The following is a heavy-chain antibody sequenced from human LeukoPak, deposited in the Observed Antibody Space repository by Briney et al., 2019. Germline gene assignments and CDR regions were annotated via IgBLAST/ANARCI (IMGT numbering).Heavy chain of an antibody. D-gene: IGHD6-13*01. CDR2: IIPIFGTA. CDR3: ARDLYTYSSSWPQPYYMDV. Sequence: ASVKVSCKASGGTFSSYAISWVRQAPGQGLEWMGGIIPIFGTANYAQKFQGRVTITADESTSTAYMELSSLRSEDTAVYYCARDLYTYSSSWPQPYYMDVWGKGTTVTVSS. J-gene: IGHJ6*03. CDR1: GGTFSSYA. V-gene: IGHV1-69*01.